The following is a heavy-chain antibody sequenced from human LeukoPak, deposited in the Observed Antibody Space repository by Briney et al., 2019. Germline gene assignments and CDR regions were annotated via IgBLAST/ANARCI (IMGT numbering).Heavy chain of an antibody. D-gene: IGHD2-21*02. J-gene: IGHJ4*02. CDR3: AREVATGFSCFDY. CDR1: GFTVNNNY. Sequence: GGSLRLSCAASGFTVNNNYMNWVRQAPGKGLEWVSLIYSGDSTYYADSVKGRFIISRDNSKNALYLQMNSLRAEDTAVYYCAREVATGFSCFDYWGQGTLVTVSS. CDR2: IYSGDST. V-gene: IGHV3-53*01.